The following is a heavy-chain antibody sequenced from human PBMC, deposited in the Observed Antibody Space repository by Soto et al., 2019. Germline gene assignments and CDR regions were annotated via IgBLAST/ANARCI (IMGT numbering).Heavy chain of an antibody. J-gene: IGHJ4*02. V-gene: IGHV1-18*04. CDR3: ARDKEMGFCSTTSCSSLTFDY. CDR1: GYTFTGYY. D-gene: IGHD2-2*01. Sequence: GASVKVSCKASGYTFTGYYMHWVRQAPGQGLEWMGWISPYNGDTQYAQSVQGRVTMTTDPSTSIAYMDLRSLRSDDTAVYYCARDKEMGFCSTTSCSSLTFDYWGQGTLVTVSS. CDR2: ISPYNGDT.